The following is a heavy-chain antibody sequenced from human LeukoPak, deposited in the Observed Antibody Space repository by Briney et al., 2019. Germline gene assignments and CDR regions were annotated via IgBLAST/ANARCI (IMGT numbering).Heavy chain of an antibody. CDR1: GYSISSGYY. CDR2: IYHSGST. V-gene: IGHV4-38-2*02. J-gene: IGHJ5*02. CDR3: ARAQDWFDP. Sequence: SETLSLTCTVSGYSISSGYYWGWIRQPPGKGLEWIGSIYHSGSTYYNPSLKSRVTVSVDTSKNQFSLKLSSVTAADTAVYYCARAQDWFDPWGQGTLVTVSS.